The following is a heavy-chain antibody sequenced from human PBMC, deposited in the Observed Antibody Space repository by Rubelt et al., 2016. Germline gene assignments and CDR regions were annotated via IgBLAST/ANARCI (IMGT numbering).Heavy chain of an antibody. CDR1: GFTVSSNY. J-gene: IGHJ5*02. CDR3: AKPPLRVRESQLLLVPNH. D-gene: IGHD2-2*01. Sequence: EVQLVESGGGLVQPGGSLRLSCAASGFTVSSNYMNWVRQAPGKGLEWVSAISGSGGSTYYADSVKGRFTMSRDNSKNTLYLQMNSVGVEDTAVYYGAKPPLRVRESQLLLVPNHWGQGTLVTVSS. CDR2: ISGSGGST. V-gene: IGHV3-23*04.